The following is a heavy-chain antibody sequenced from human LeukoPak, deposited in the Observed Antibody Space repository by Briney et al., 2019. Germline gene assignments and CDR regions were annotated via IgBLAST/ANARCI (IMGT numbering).Heavy chain of an antibody. CDR2: IGTAGDT. D-gene: IGHD2-2*01. J-gene: IGHJ5*02. V-gene: IGHV3-13*03. Sequence: PGGSLRLSCAACGFTFSSYDMHWVRQATGKGLEWVSAIGTAGDTYYPGSVKGQFTISRENAKNSLYLQMNSLRAGDTAVYYCARVGSSTSCYPYWFNPWGQGTLVTVSS. CDR1: GFTFSSYD. CDR3: ARVGSSTSCYPYWFNP.